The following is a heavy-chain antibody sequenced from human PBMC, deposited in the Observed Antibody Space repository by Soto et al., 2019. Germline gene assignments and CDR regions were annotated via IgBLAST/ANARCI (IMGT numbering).Heavy chain of an antibody. CDR1: AGTFSSYG. V-gene: IGHV1-69*13. J-gene: IGHJ3*02. CDR3: ARGLEDYYGSGSYSLGGPKFYAFDI. Sequence: SVKVSCKASAGTFSSYGFSWVRQAPGQGLEWMGLLIPIFGTANYAQKFQGRVTITADESTRTAYMELSSRRSEDTAVYYCARGLEDYYGSGSYSLGGPKFYAFDIWGQGTMVTVSS. D-gene: IGHD3-10*01. CDR2: LIPIFGTA.